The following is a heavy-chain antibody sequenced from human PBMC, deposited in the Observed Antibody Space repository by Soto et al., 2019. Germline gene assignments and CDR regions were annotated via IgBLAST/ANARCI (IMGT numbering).Heavy chain of an antibody. CDR3: ANGGGWHFGY. J-gene: IGHJ4*01. D-gene: IGHD6-19*01. CDR2: IKTDGSAK. Sequence: ESGGGLVQSGGSLRLSCAASGFMFRTHWMTWVRQAPGKGLEWVATIKTDGSAKYYVDSVKGRFTISRDNVKNSLYLQMNSLRDEDTALYYCANGGGWHFGYWGQGTLVTVAS. V-gene: IGHV3-7*01. CDR1: GFMFRTHW.